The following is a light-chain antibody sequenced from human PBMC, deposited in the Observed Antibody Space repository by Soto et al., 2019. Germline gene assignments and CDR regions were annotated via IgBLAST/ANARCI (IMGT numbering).Light chain of an antibody. CDR1: QSISSW. CDR3: QQYNTFWT. J-gene: IGKJ1*01. Sequence: DIQMTQSPSTLSASVGDRVTITCRASQSISSWLAWYQQKPGKAPKLLIYDASNLESGVPSRFSGSGSGTEFSLTISSLQPDDSATYYCQQYNTFWTFGQGTKVDI. CDR2: DAS. V-gene: IGKV1-5*01.